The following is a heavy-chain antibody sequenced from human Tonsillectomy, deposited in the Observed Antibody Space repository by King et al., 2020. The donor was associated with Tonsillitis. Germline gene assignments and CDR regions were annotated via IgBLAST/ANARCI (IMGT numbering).Heavy chain of an antibody. CDR1: GYTFTSYG. Sequence: VQLVESGAEVKKPGASVKVSCKASGYTFTSYGISWVRQAPGQGLEWMGWISDYNGKTNYAQKLQGRVTMTTDTSTSTAYMELRSLRSDDTAVYYCARAREDYYDSSGYDYWGQGTLVTVSS. V-gene: IGHV1-18*04. CDR3: ARAREDYYDSSGYDY. D-gene: IGHD3-22*01. J-gene: IGHJ4*02. CDR2: ISDYNGKT.